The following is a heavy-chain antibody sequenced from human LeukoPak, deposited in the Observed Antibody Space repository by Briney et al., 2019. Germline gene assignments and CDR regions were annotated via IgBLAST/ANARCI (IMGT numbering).Heavy chain of an antibody. CDR1: GGSISSNY. V-gene: IGHV4-59*01. CDR2: IYDSGGT. J-gene: IGHJ5*02. CDR3: ARGVASTVYSDSFYPNWFDP. D-gene: IGHD2-8*01. Sequence: SETLSLTCTVSGGSISSNYWTWIRQPAGKGLEWIGYIYDSGGTNYNPSLKSRVTMSLDTSKNQFSLKLSSVTAADTAIYHCARGVASTVYSDSFYPNWFDPWGQGSLVIVSS.